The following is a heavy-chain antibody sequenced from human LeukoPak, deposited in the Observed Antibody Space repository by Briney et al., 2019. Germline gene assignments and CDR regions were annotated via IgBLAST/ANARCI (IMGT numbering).Heavy chain of an antibody. J-gene: IGHJ4*02. CDR3: ARVIPHYDILTGYYIEYYFDY. D-gene: IGHD3-9*01. CDR2: INTRGST. V-gene: IGHV4-61*02. Sequence: TLSLTCSVPGGSINSGRSYSSWTRHPAGKGLEWSGPINTRGSTNYHPSLKSRVTISVDTSKNQFSLKLSSMTAADTAVYYCARVIPHYDILTGYYIEYYFDYWGQGTLVTVSS. CDR1: GGSINSGRSY.